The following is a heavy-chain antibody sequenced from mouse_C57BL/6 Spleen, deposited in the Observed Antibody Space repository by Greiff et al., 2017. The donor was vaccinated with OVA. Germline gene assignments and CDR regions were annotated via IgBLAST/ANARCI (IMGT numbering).Heavy chain of an antibody. CDR3: ARSVYYDYDVGYYFDY. J-gene: IGHJ2*01. CDR2: INPGSGGT. Sequence: QVQLKESGAELVRPGTSVKVSCKASGYAFTNYLIEWVKQRPGQGLEWIGVINPGSGGTNYNEKFKGKATLTADKSSSTAYMQLSSLTSEDSAVYFCARSVYYDYDVGYYFDYWGQGTTLTVSS. D-gene: IGHD2-4*01. CDR1: GYAFTNYL. V-gene: IGHV1-54*01.